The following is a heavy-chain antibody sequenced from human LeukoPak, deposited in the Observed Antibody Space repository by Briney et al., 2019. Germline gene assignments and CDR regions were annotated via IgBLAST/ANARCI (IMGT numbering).Heavy chain of an antibody. CDR3: AKLGGQEVYNYYVGV. J-gene: IGHJ6*03. V-gene: IGHV3-23*01. Sequence: GGSLRLSCEASGFTFSSYAMSWVRQAPGKGLEWVSGIIDSGDITYYANSVKGRFTISRENSKNTLYLQMNSLRAGDTAVYYCAKLGGQEVYNYYVGVWGKGTTVAVSS. D-gene: IGHD3-16*01. CDR1: GFTFSSYA. CDR2: IIDSGDIT.